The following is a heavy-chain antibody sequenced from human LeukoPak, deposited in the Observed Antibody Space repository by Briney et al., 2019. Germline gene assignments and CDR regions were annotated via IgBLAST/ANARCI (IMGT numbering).Heavy chain of an antibody. D-gene: IGHD3-3*01. Sequence: ASVKVSYKASGYTFTSYDINWVRQATGQGLEWMGWMNPNSGNTGYAQKFQGRVTITRNTAISTAYMELSSLRSEDTAVYYCARVGNDFWSGYSHYYMDVWGKGTTVTVSS. V-gene: IGHV1-8*03. CDR3: ARVGNDFWSGYSHYYMDV. J-gene: IGHJ6*03. CDR1: GYTFTSYD. CDR2: MNPNSGNT.